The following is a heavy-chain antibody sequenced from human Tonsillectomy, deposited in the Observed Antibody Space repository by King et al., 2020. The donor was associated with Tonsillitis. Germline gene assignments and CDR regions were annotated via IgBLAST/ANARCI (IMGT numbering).Heavy chain of an antibody. CDR2: IRYDGSNK. Sequence: VQLVESGGGVVQPGGSLRLSCAASGFTFSSYGMHWVRQAPGKGLEWVAFIRYDGSNKYYADSVKGRFTISRDNSKNTLYLQMNSLRAEDTAVYYCARGPEGVIAVAGNPELDYWGQGTLVTVSA. D-gene: IGHD6-19*01. J-gene: IGHJ4*02. V-gene: IGHV3-30*02. CDR1: GFTFSSYG. CDR3: ARGPEGVIAVAGNPELDY.